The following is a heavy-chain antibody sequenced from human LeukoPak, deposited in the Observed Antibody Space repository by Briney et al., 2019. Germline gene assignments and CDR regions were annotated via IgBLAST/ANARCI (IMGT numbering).Heavy chain of an antibody. V-gene: IGHV3-30*18. J-gene: IGHJ4*02. D-gene: IGHD3-3*01. CDR1: GFTFSSYG. Sequence: GGSLRLSCAASGFTFSSYGMHWVRQAPGKGLEWVAVISYDGSNKYYADSVKGRFTISRDNSKNTLYLQINSLRAEDTAVYYCAKDQGTYYDFWSGYYTKRVTDYWGQGTLVTVSS. CDR3: AKDQGTYYDFWSGYYTKRVTDY. CDR2: ISYDGSNK.